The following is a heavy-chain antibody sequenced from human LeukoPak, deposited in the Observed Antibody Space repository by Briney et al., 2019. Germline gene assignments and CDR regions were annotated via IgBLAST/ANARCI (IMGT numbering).Heavy chain of an antibody. D-gene: IGHD4-11*01. CDR2: ISAYNGNT. Sequence: GSSVKVSCKASGGTFSSYAISWVRQAPGQGLEWMGWISAYNGNTNYAQKLQGRVTMTTDTSTSTAYMELRSLRSDDTAVYYCARDLRHSNYHFDYWGQGTLVTVSS. CDR1: GGTFSSYA. CDR3: ARDLRHSNYHFDY. V-gene: IGHV1-18*01. J-gene: IGHJ4*02.